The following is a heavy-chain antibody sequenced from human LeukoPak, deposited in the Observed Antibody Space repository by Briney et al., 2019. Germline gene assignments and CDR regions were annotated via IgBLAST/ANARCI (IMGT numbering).Heavy chain of an antibody. V-gene: IGHV3-48*04. Sequence: GGSLRLSCAASGFTFSSYSMNWVRQAPGKGPEWLSYISGSSSTIYYADSVKGRFTISRDNAKNSQYLQMNSLRAEDTTVYYCARESLGYCSGSTCYYFYMDFWGKGTTVTVSS. CDR2: ISGSSSTI. J-gene: IGHJ6*03. D-gene: IGHD2-15*01. CDR3: ARESLGYCSGSTCYYFYMDF. CDR1: GFTFSSYS.